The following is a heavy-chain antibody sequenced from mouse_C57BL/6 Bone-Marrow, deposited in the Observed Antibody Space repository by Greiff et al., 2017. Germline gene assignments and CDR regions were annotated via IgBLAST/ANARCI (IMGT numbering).Heavy chain of an antibody. CDR1: GYTFTSYW. CDR2: LDPSDSYT. CDR3: ARSSRRYFDY. V-gene: IGHV1-69*01. Sequence: QVQLQQPGAELVMPGASVKLSCKASGYTFTSYWMHWVKQRPGQGLEWIGELDPSDSYTNYNQKFKGKSTLTVDKSSSTAYMQLSSLTSEDSAVNYCARSSRRYFDYWGQGTTLTVSS. J-gene: IGHJ2*01.